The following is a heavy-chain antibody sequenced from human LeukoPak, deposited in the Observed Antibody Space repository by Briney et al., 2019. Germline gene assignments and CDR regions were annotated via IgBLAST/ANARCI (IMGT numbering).Heavy chain of an antibody. Sequence: SETLSLTCTVSGYSISTSYYWGWIRQPPGKGLEWIGEINHSGSTNYNPSLKSRVTISVDTSKNQCSLKLTSVTAADTAMYYCARYDSDEGCFDYWGRGTLVAVSS. V-gene: IGHV4-38-2*02. J-gene: IGHJ4*02. D-gene: IGHD3-10*01. CDR2: INHSGST. CDR1: GYSISTSYY. CDR3: ARYDSDEGCFDY.